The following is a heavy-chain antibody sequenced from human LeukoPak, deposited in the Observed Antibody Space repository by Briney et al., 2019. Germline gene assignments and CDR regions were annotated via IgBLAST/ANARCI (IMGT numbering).Heavy chain of an antibody. CDR3: VQGDCGGDCLVY. Sequence: PGGSLRLSCAASGFTFSSYWMHWVRQAPGKGLVWVSRINTDGSSTSYADSVKGRFTISRDNSKNTLYLQMNSLRAEDTAVYYCVQGDCGGDCLVYWGQGTLVTVSS. D-gene: IGHD2-21*01. V-gene: IGHV3-74*01. CDR1: GFTFSSYW. J-gene: IGHJ4*02. CDR2: INTDGSST.